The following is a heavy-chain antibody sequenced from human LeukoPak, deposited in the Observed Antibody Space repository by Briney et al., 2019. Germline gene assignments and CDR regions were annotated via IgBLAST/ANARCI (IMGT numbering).Heavy chain of an antibody. D-gene: IGHD1-26*01. J-gene: IGHJ4*02. Sequence: GGSLRLSCVVSGFTFSSYWIHWVRQAPGKGLVWVSRMNTDGSITTYADTVKGRFTISRDNAKNTLYLQMNSLRAEDTAVYYCARGVGTTNPPEDYWGQGTLVTVSS. CDR3: ARGVGTTNPPEDY. CDR1: GFTFSSYW. V-gene: IGHV3-74*01. CDR2: MNTDGSIT.